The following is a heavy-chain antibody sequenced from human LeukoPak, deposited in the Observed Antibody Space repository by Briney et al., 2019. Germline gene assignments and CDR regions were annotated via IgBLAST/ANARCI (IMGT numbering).Heavy chain of an antibody. CDR3: ARERGPLTTVIPYLDL. V-gene: IGHV4-59*01. J-gene: IGHJ2*01. D-gene: IGHD4-17*01. CDR2: IYYSGST. Sequence: SETLSLTCSVSAGFISNYYWSWIRQPPGKGLEWIGYIYYSGSTNYNPSLKSRVTISVDTSKNQFSLKLSSVTAADTAVYYCARERGPLTTVIPYLDLWGRGTLVTVSS. CDR1: AGFISNYY.